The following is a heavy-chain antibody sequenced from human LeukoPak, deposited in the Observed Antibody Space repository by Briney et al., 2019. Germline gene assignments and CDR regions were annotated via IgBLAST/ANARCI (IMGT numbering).Heavy chain of an antibody. CDR2: INPNSGGT. V-gene: IGHV1-2*06. Sequence: ASVKVSCKASGYTFTGYYMHWVRQAPGQGLEWMGRINPNSGGTNYAQKFQGRVTMTRDTSISTAYMELSRLRSDDSAVYYCARESYGLPLNYWGQGTLVTVSS. D-gene: IGHD5-18*01. J-gene: IGHJ4*02. CDR3: ARESYGLPLNY. CDR1: GYTFTGYY.